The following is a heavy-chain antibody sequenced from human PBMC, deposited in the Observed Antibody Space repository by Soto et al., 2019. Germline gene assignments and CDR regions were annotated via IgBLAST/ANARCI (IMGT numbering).Heavy chain of an antibody. Sequence: GGSLRLSCAASGVTFSSYAMSWVRQAPGKGLEWVSAISGSGGSTYYADSVKGRFTISRDNSKNTLYLQMNSLRAEDTAVYYCAKDPDIVATRYMDVWGKGTTVTVSS. J-gene: IGHJ6*03. CDR2: ISGSGGST. CDR1: GVTFSSYA. CDR3: AKDPDIVATRYMDV. D-gene: IGHD5-12*01. V-gene: IGHV3-23*01.